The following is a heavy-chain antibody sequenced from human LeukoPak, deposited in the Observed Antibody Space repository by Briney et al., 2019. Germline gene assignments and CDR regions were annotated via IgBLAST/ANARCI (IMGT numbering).Heavy chain of an antibody. Sequence: VASVKVSCTASGYTFTSYDINWVRQATGQGLEWMGWMNPNSGNTGYAQKFQGRVTMTRNTSISTAYMELSSLRSEDTAVYYCATPFPGYCSSTSCYGFGYWGQGTLVTVSS. CDR3: ATPFPGYCSSTSCYGFGY. CDR1: GYTFTSYD. J-gene: IGHJ4*02. D-gene: IGHD2-2*01. CDR2: MNPNSGNT. V-gene: IGHV1-8*01.